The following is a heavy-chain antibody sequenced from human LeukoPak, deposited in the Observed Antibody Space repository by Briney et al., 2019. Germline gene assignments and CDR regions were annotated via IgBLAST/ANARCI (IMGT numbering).Heavy chain of an antibody. CDR3: ARHGHNLYSSSCFYYFDY. CDR1: GGSISSYY. Sequence: PSETLSLTCTVSGGSISSYYWSWIRQPPGKGLEWIWYIYYSGSTNYNPSLKSRVTISLDTSKNQFSLKLSSVTAADTAVYYCARHGHNLYSSSCFYYFDYWGQGTLVTVSS. D-gene: IGHD6-13*01. CDR2: IYYSGST. V-gene: IGHV4-59*08. J-gene: IGHJ4*02.